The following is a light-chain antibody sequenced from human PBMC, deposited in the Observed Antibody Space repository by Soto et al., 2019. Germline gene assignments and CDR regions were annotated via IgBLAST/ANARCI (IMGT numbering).Light chain of an antibody. CDR3: QQYNTYPLT. CDR2: MAS. Sequence: IQMTQSPSTLSASVGDRVTITCRASQSISSWLAWYQQKPGKAPKLLIFMASSLESGVPSRFSGSGSGTELPRTSSSLQPDDFANYYCQQYNTYPLTFGEGTKVEI. CDR1: QSISSW. V-gene: IGKV1-5*03. J-gene: IGKJ4*01.